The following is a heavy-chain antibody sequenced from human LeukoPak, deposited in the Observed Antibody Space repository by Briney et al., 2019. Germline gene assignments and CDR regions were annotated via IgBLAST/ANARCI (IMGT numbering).Heavy chain of an antibody. CDR3: ARVSYSSSPPAKPGVN. CDR2: LTSSGDST. Sequence: GGSLRLSCEASGFAFSSYGMSWVRQAPGKGLEWVSALTSSGDSTYYADSVKGRFTISRDNAKNSLYLQMNSLRAEDTAVYYCARVSYSSSPPAKPGVNWGQGTLVTVSS. CDR1: GFAFSSYG. J-gene: IGHJ4*02. D-gene: IGHD6-13*01. V-gene: IGHV3-23*01.